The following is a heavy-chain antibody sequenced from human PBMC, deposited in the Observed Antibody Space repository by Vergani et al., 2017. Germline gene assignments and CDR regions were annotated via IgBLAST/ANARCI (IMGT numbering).Heavy chain of an antibody. V-gene: IGHV3-48*01. Sequence: EVQLVESGGGLVQPGGSLRLSCAASGFTFSSYSMNWVRQAPGKGLEWVSYISSSSSTIYYADSVKGRFTISRDNAKNSMYLQMNSLRAEDTAVYYCATRPWGYYYDSSGYYYWGQGTLVTVAS. CDR2: ISSSSSTI. CDR3: ATRPWGYYYDSSGYYY. CDR1: GFTFSSYS. J-gene: IGHJ4*02. D-gene: IGHD3-22*01.